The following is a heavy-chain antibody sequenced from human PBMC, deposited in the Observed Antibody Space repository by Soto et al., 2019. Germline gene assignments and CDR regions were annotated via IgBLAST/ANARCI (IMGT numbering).Heavy chain of an antibody. D-gene: IGHD3-9*01. J-gene: IGHJ5*02. CDR3: AIDREPAGIWTFYT. CDR2: SYSTGGT. V-gene: IGHV3-23*01. CDR1: GFTLAKYT. Sequence: GGSLRLSCAASGFTLAKYTMGWVRQAPGKGLEWVAESYSTGGTEYADSVKGRFSISRDNSKNMLFLQMNSLRVEDTALYYFAIDREPAGIWTFYTWGQGTLLTVSS.